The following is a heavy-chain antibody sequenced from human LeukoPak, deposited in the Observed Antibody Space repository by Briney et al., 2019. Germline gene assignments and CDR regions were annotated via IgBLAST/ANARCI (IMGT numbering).Heavy chain of an antibody. V-gene: IGHV1-2*02. CDR3: ARDRWSSSSSEGALDI. Sequence: ASVKVSCKASGYTFTGYYMHWVRQAPGQGLEWMGWINPNSGGTNYAQKFQGRVTMTRDTSISTAYVELSRLRSDDTAVYYCARDRWSSSSSEGALDIWGQGTMVTVSS. D-gene: IGHD6-6*01. CDR2: INPNSGGT. J-gene: IGHJ3*02. CDR1: GYTFTGYY.